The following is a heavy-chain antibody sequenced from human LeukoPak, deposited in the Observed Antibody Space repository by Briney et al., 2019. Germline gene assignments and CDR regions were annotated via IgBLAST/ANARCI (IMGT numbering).Heavy chain of an antibody. J-gene: IGHJ4*02. D-gene: IGHD3-16*01. CDR2: ISGDGGST. V-gene: IGHV3-43*02. CDR1: GFIFDDYA. CDR3: ARRGGDGYFGY. Sequence: GGSLRLSCAASGFIFDDYAMYWVRQAPGKGLEWVSFISGDGGSTYYADSVKGRFSISRDNNRNSLHLQMNSLRTEDTALYYCARRGGDGYFGYWGQGTLVTVS.